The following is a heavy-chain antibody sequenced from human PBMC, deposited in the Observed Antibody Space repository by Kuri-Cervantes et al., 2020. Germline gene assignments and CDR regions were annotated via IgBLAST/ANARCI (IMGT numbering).Heavy chain of an antibody. J-gene: IGHJ4*02. V-gene: IGHV4-39*01. Sequence: SQTLSLTCTVSGGSISSSSYYWGWIRQPPGKGLEWIGSIYYSGSTYYNPSLKSRVTISVDTSKNQFSLKLSSVTAADTAVYYCARVGAARPFDYWGQGTLVTDSS. CDR2: IYYSGST. CDR3: ARVGAARPFDY. CDR1: GGSISSSSYY. D-gene: IGHD6-6*01.